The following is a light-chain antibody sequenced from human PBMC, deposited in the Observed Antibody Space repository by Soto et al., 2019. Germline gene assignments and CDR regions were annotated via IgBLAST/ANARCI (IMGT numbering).Light chain of an antibody. V-gene: IGKV1-5*03. J-gene: IGKJ1*01. Sequence: DIQMTQSPSSLSASVEDRVTITCRASQSISSYLNWYQQKPGKAPKLLIYKASTLQSGVPPRFSGSGSGTEFTLTISGLQPDDFATYYCQQYNGYSRTFGQGTKVDIK. CDR2: KAS. CDR3: QQYNGYSRT. CDR1: QSISSY.